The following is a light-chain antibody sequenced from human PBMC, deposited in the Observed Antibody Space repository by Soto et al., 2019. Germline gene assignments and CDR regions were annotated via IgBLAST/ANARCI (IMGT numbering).Light chain of an antibody. Sequence: EIVLTQSPGTLFLSPGERATLSCRASQSVSSSYLAWYQQKPGQAPRLLIYGASSRATGIPDRFSGSGSGTDFTLTISRLEPEDFAVYYCQQYGSSPYTFGQGTKLEIK. CDR2: GAS. J-gene: IGKJ2*01. CDR1: QSVSSSY. CDR3: QQYGSSPYT. V-gene: IGKV3-20*01.